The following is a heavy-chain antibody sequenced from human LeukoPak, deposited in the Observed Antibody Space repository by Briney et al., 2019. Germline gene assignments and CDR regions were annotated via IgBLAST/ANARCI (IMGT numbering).Heavy chain of an antibody. Sequence: ASVKVSCKVSGYTLSEKSMHWVRQAPGTGLEWLGGFDPEDGETIYAQKFQDRITMTDDASTDTAYMELSGLRSEDTAVYFCATASFCSGTHCFYYYMDVWGKGTPVTVSS. D-gene: IGHD2-15*01. CDR2: FDPEDGET. CDR1: GYTLSEKS. J-gene: IGHJ6*03. CDR3: ATASFCSGTHCFYYYMDV. V-gene: IGHV1-24*01.